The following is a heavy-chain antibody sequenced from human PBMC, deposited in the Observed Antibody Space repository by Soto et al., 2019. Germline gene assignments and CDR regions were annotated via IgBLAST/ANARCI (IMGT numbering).Heavy chain of an antibody. Sequence: SETLALTCTVSGGSTTSGGYYWNWIRQHPGEGLEWVGYIFYSGITYFNPSLKSRISMSLDTSKNQFSLNLNSVTGADTAVYYCVRGVMVRGPGYYYCLDVWGQGTTVTVSS. CDR3: VRGVMVRGPGYYYCLDV. J-gene: IGHJ6*02. CDR1: GGSTTSGGYY. V-gene: IGHV4-31*03. D-gene: IGHD3-16*01. CDR2: IFYSGIT.